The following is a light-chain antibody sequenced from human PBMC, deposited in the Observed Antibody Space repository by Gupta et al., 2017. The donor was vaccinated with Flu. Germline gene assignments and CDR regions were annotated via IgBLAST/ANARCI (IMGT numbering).Light chain of an antibody. CDR3: QQYNSYSQP. CDR2: KAS. V-gene: IGKV1-5*03. J-gene: IGKJ1*01. CDR1: QSLSNW. Sequence: DIQMTQSPSTLSASIGDRVTITCRASQSLSNWLAWYQQKPGEAPKLLIYKASTLASGVPSRFSGTGSGTEFTLTISSLQPDDSATYYCQQYNSYSQPFGQGTKVEIK.